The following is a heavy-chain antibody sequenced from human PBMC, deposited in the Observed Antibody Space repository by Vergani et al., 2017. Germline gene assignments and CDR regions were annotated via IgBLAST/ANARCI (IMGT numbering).Heavy chain of an antibody. CDR2: IGTAGDT. D-gene: IGHD7-27*01. V-gene: IGHV3-13*04. J-gene: IGHJ3*02. CDR3: ARGHFNWVSDGDDAFDI. CDR1: GFTFSSYD. Sequence: EVQLVESGGGLVQPGGSLRLSCAASGFTFSSYDMHWVRQATGKGLEWVSAIGTAGDTYYPGSVKGRFTISRENAKNSLYLQMNSLRAGDTAVYYCARGHFNWVSDGDDAFDIWGQGTMVTVSS.